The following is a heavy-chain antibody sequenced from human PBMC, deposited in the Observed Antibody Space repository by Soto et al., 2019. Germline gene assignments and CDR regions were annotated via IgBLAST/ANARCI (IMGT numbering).Heavy chain of an antibody. CDR2: ILYDGSNK. D-gene: IGHD1-1*01. J-gene: IGHJ6*02. Sequence: QVQLVESGGGVVQPGTSLRLSCAASGFTFSNYGMHWVRQTPGKGLEWVALILYDGSNKYYADSVKGRFTISRDNSKNRLYLQVSSLRAEDTAVYYCAKSRDAVNFYFYYGMDVWGQGSSVTVSS. CDR3: AKSRDAVNFYFYYGMDV. V-gene: IGHV3-30*18. CDR1: GFTFSNYG.